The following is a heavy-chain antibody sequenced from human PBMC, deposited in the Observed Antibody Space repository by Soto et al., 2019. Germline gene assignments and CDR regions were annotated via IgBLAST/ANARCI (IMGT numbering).Heavy chain of an antibody. CDR1: GFTFSSYA. V-gene: IGHV3-23*01. J-gene: IGHJ4*02. CDR3: AKDHLDGGKMGY. D-gene: IGHD2-15*01. Sequence: EVQLLESGGGLIQPGGSLRLSCAASGFTFSSYAMSWVRQAPGKGLEWVSAISGSGGSTYYADSVKGRFTISRGNSENTLHLQLNSLGTEDSAVYYGAKDHLDGGKMGYWGQGTSVTVSS. CDR2: ISGSGGST.